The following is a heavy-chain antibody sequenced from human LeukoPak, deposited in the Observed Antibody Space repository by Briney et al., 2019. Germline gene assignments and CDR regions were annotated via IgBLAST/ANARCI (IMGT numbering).Heavy chain of an antibody. V-gene: IGHV3-23*01. Sequence: GGSLRLSCAASGFTFTSSAMSWVRQAPGRGLERVSTINNSGGRTYYTDSVKGRFTISRDNSMHTLYLQMNSLRAEDTAVYYCAKDSYYFDSSGYPWGGADYFQHWGQGTLVTVSS. CDR3: AKDSYYFDSSGYPWGGADYFQH. CDR1: GFTFTSSA. J-gene: IGHJ1*01. D-gene: IGHD3-22*01. CDR2: INNSGGRT.